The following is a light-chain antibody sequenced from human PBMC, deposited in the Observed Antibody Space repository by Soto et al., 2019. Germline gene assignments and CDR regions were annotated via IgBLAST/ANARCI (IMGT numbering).Light chain of an antibody. CDR3: ATWDDRLSGPV. J-gene: IGLJ3*02. CDR1: SSSIGANP. V-gene: IGLV1-44*01. CDR2: TND. Sequence: QSVLTQPPSASGTPGQRVTISCSGSSSSIGANPVHWYQQLPGTAPKLLIYTNDQRPSGVPDRFSGSKSGTSASLAISGLQDEGEADYYCATWDDRLSGPVFGGGTKLTVL.